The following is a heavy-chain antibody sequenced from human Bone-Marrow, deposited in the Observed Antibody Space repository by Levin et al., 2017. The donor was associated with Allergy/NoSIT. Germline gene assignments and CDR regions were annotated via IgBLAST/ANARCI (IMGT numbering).Heavy chain of an antibody. CDR3: ARDNTGYSGTDAFDI. V-gene: IGHV3-21*01. CDR1: GFTFSSYS. CDR2: ISSSSSYI. D-gene: IGHD5-12*01. Sequence: GGSLRLSCAASGFTFSSYSMNWVRQAPGKGLEWVSSISSSSSYIYYADSVKGRFTISRDNAKNSLYLQMNSLRAEDTAVYYCARDNTGYSGTDAFDIWGQGTMVTVSS. J-gene: IGHJ3*02.